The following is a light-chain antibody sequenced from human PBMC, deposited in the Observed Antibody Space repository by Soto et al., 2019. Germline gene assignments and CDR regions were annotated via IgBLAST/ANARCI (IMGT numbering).Light chain of an antibody. CDR3: CSYRSSSTLV. V-gene: IGLV2-14*01. Sequence: QSALTQPASVSGSPGQSITISCTGTDSDVGGYNFVSWYQHHPGKSPRLLIYEVSNRPSGVSNRFSASKSGNTASLTISGLQAEDEADYFCCSYRSSSTLVFGGGTKVTVL. J-gene: IGLJ2*01. CDR1: DSDVGGYNF. CDR2: EVS.